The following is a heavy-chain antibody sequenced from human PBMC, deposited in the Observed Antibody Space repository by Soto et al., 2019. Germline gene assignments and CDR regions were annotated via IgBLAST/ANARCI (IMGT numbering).Heavy chain of an antibody. CDR2: IHYGGST. D-gene: IGHD2-15*01. CDR1: GGSISSSNFY. V-gene: IGHV4-39*02. J-gene: IGHJ4*02. CDR3: AKDASCYSCGA. Sequence: QLQLQESGPGLMKPSETLSLTCAVSGGSISSSNFYWGWFRQPPGKGLEWIGSIHYGGSTYYNPSLESRVTISIDTSKNHFSLNVSSVTAADTAVYYCAKDASCYSCGAWGQGALVTVSS.